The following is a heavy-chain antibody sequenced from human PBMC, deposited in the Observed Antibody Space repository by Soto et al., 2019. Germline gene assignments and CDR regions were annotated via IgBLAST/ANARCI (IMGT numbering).Heavy chain of an antibody. CDR2: IYPGDSDT. J-gene: IGHJ6*02. CDR3: ARERDYYGMDV. V-gene: IGHV5-51*01. CDR1: GYSFTSYW. Sequence: WGSLKISCKGSGYSFTSYWTGWVRQMPGKGLEWMGIIYPGDSDTRHCPSFQGQVTISADKSISTAYLQWSSLKASDTAMYDCARERDYYGMDVWGQGTTVTVSS.